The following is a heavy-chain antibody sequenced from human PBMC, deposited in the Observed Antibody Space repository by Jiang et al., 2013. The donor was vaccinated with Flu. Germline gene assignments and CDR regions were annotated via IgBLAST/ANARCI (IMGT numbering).Heavy chain of an antibody. D-gene: IGHD3-22*01. CDR3: ARSSYYYGKRAFDI. Sequence: LLKPSETLTLTCAVYGEAFSGYFWNWIRQPPGKGLQWIGEVNHGASTNYNPSLKSRVTISADTSKNQFSLKLTSMTAADAAVYYCARSSYYYGKRAFDIWGQGTRVTVSS. CDR2: VNHGAST. J-gene: IGHJ3*02. CDR1: GEAFSGYF. V-gene: IGHV4-34*01.